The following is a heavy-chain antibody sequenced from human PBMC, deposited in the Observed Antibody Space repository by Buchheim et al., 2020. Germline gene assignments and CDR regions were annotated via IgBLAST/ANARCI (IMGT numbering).Heavy chain of an antibody. Sequence: QVQLVESGGGVVQPGRSLRLSCAASGFTFSSYAMHWVRQAPGKGLEWVAVISYDGSNKYYADSVKGRFTISRDNSKNTLYLQMSSRRAEDTAVYYCARGSDGMAIIRWGQGTL. J-gene: IGHJ4*02. CDR3: ARGSDGMAIIR. CDR2: ISYDGSNK. V-gene: IGHV3-30*04. D-gene: IGHD5-24*01. CDR1: GFTFSSYA.